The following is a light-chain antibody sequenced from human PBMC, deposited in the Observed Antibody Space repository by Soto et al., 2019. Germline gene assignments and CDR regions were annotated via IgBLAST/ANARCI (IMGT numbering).Light chain of an antibody. Sequence: EIVLTQSPATLSLSPGERATLSCRASQSINNYVAWYQQTPGQAPRLLIYDASNRATGITARFSGTWSGTDFTLTISSLEPDDFALYFCQQRGNWPLTFGGGTKV. V-gene: IGKV3-11*01. CDR1: QSINNY. CDR2: DAS. CDR3: QQRGNWPLT. J-gene: IGKJ4*01.